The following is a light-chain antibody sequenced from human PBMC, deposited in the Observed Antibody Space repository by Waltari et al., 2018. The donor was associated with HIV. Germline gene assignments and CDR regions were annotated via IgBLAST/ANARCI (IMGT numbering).Light chain of an antibody. V-gene: IGLV1-51*01. CDR2: DNN. CDR1: SSSFGNHS. CDR3: GTWDNSLSAGF. J-gene: IGLJ2*01. Sequence: QSVLTQPPSVSAPPGQKVTIPCSGSSSSFGNHSVSWYQQVPGTAPKLLIYDNNRRPSGIPDRFSGSKSGTSATLAITGLQTGDEADYYCGTWDNSLSAGFFGGGTKLTVL.